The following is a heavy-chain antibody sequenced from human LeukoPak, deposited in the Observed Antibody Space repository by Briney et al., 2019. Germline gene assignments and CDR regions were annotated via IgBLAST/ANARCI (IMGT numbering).Heavy chain of an antibody. V-gene: IGHV4-59*01. CDR1: GFSISNYY. Sequence: SETLCLTCTVSGFSISNYYLSWIRQPPGKGLEWIGYIYYSGSTNYNPSLKSRVTISVDTSNTQFCLKLSSVTAAHTAVYYCERSLYGGNLHDDFNFWGQGPMVTVSS. J-gene: IGHJ3*01. CDR2: IYYSGST. CDR3: ERSLYGGNLHDDFNF. D-gene: IGHD4-23*01.